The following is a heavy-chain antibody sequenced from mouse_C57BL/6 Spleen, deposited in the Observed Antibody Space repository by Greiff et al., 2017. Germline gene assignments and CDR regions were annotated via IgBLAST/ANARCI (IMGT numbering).Heavy chain of an antibody. V-gene: IGHV5-17*01. J-gene: IGHJ3*01. CDR2: ISSGSSTI. Sequence: EVKLVESGGGLVKPGGSLKLSCAASGFTFSDYGMHWVRQAPEKGLEWVAYISSGSSTIYYADTVKGRFTISRDNAKNTLFLQMTSLRSEDTAMYYCGRGVWAYWGQGTLVTVSA. CDR1: GFTFSDYG. CDR3: GRGVWAY.